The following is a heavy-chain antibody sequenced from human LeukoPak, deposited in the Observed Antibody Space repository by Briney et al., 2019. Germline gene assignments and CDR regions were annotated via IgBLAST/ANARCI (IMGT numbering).Heavy chain of an antibody. CDR1: GGSISSGSYY. CDR2: IYTSGST. V-gene: IGHV4-61*02. D-gene: IGHD3-22*01. J-gene: IGHJ6*03. CDR3: AREGDYYDSSGPYYYYYMDV. Sequence: SETLSLTCTVSGGSISSGSYYWSWIRQPAGKGLEWIGRIYTSGSTNYNPSLKSRVTISVDTSKNQFSLKLSSVTAADTAVYYCAREGDYYDSSGPYYYYYMDVWGKGTTVTISS.